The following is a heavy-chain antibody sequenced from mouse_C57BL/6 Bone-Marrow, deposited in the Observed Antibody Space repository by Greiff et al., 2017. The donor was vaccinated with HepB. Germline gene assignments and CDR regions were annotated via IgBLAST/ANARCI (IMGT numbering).Heavy chain of an antibody. Sequence: QVQLQQPGTELVKPGASVKLSCKASGYTFTSYWMHWVKQRPGQGLEWIGNINPSNGGTNYNEKFKSKATLTVDKPSSTAYMQLSSLTSEDSAVYYCAREGGQLRPSFAYWGQGTLVTVSA. CDR1: GYTFTSYW. CDR3: AREGGQLRPSFAY. J-gene: IGHJ3*01. V-gene: IGHV1-53*01. D-gene: IGHD3-2*02. CDR2: INPSNGGT.